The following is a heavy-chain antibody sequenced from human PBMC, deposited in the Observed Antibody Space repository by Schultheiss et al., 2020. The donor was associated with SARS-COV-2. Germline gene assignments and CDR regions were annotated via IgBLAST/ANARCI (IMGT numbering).Heavy chain of an antibody. V-gene: IGHV4-39*07. D-gene: IGHD3-22*01. CDR2: IYHSGST. CDR3: AREGGSGYHYYYYYMDV. CDR1: GGSISSYY. Sequence: SQTLSLTCPVSGGSISSYYWGWIRQPPGKGLEWIGSIYHSGSTYYNPSLKSRVTISVDTSKNQFSLKLSSVTAADTAVYYCAREGGSGYHYYYYYMDVWGKGTTVTVSS. J-gene: IGHJ6*03.